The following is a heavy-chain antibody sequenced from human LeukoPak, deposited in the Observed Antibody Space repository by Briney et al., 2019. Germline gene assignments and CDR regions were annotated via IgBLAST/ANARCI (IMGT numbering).Heavy chain of an antibody. Sequence: GSSVKVSCKASGGTFSSYAISWVRQAPGQGLEWMGGISPYNDNLNYAQKFQGRVTMTTDTSTTSAYMELRNLRSDDTAVYYCARDNEIMAAEIDGWGQGTLVTVSS. CDR3: ARDNEIMAAEIDG. CDR1: GGTFSSYA. J-gene: IGHJ4*02. D-gene: IGHD3-16*01. CDR2: ISPYNDNL. V-gene: IGHV1-18*01.